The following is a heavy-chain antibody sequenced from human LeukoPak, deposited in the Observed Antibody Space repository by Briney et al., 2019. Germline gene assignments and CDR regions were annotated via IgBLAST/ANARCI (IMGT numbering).Heavy chain of an antibody. V-gene: IGHV1-2*02. J-gene: IGHJ5*02. CDR3: ARGTIVLRTGPAWFDP. Sequence: ASVKVSCKASGYTFTGYYIHWVRQAPGQGLEWMGWINPNSGGTNYAQKFQGRVTMTRDTSISTAYMELSRLRSDDTAVYYCARGTIVLRTGPAWFDPWGQGTLVTVSS. CDR2: INPNSGGT. D-gene: IGHD2-8*01. CDR1: GYTFTGYY.